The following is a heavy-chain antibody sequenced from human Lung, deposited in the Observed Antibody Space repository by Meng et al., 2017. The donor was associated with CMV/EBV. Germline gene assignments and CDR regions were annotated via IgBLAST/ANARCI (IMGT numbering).Heavy chain of an antibody. D-gene: IGHD1-26*01. CDR1: GFTLSSYW. Sequence: GGSXRLSCAASGFTLSSYWMSGVRQAPGKGLEWVANIKEDGSEKYYVDSVKGRFTISRDNAKNSLYVQMNSLRGEDTAVYYCARAYRAIDDWGQGTLVTVSS. CDR3: ARAYRAIDD. CDR2: IKEDGSEK. V-gene: IGHV3-7*01. J-gene: IGHJ4*02.